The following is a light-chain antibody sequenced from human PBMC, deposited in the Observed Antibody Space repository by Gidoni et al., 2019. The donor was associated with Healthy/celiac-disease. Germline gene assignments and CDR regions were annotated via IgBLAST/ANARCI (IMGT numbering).Light chain of an antibody. CDR3: QQYDNLLSFT. J-gene: IGKJ3*01. Sequence: DIQMTQSPSSLSASVGDRVTITCQASQDISNYLNWYQQKPGKAPKLLIYYASNLETGVPSRFSGSGSGTDFTFTISSLQPEDIATYYCQQYDNLLSFTFGPGTKVDIK. V-gene: IGKV1-33*01. CDR1: QDISNY. CDR2: YAS.